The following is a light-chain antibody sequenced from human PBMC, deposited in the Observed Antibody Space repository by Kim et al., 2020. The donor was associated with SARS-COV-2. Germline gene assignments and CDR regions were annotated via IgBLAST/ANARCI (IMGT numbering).Light chain of an antibody. CDR1: QSVSTD. Sequence: EVVMTQSPATLSVSPGERATLSCRASQSVSTDLAWYQQKSGQAPRLLIYGASTRATGIPGRFSGSGSGTEFTLTISGLQSEDLAVYYCQQYKNWAPITFGDGRPMGIK. J-gene: IGKJ5*01. V-gene: IGKV3D-15*01. CDR3: QQYKNWAPIT. CDR2: GAS.